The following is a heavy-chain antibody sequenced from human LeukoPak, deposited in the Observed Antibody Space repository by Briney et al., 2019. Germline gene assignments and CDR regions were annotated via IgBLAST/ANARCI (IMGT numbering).Heavy chain of an antibody. Sequence: SETLSLTCAVSGGSFSGYYWGWIRQPPGKGLEWIWEINHSGSTNYNPSLTRRFTISVDTSKNQFSLKLSAVTAADTAVYYCARALHPLHAKHYYYYYYMDVWGKGTTVTVSS. J-gene: IGHJ6*03. CDR1: GGSFSGYY. V-gene: IGHV4-34*01. CDR2: INHSGST. D-gene: IGHD4-11*01. CDR3: ARALHPLHAKHYYYYYYMDV.